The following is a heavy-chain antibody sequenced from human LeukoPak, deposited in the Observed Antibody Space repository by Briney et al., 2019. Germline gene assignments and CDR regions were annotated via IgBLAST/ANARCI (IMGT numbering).Heavy chain of an antibody. CDR1: GGSISSYY. CDR2: IYHSGST. D-gene: IGHD2-2*01. CDR3: ARGVVPAAMDLDY. Sequence: SETLSLTCTVSGGSISSYYWSWIRQPPGKGLEWIGYIYHSGSTYYNPSLKSRVTISVDRSKNQFSLKLSSVTAADTAVYYCARGVVPAAMDLDYWGQGTLVTVSS. V-gene: IGHV4-59*12. J-gene: IGHJ4*02.